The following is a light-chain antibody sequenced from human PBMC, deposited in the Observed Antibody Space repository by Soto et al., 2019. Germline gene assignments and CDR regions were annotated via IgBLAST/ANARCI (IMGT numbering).Light chain of an antibody. CDR1: TSNIGAPYD. CDR2: GDN. CDR3: CSYAESDTMI. V-gene: IGLV1-40*01. Sequence: QSVLTQPPSVSGAPGQRVSISCTGSTSNIGAPYDVHWYQHLPGTAPKLLIYGDNNRPSGVPDRFSGSKSGTSASLAITRLQAEDEADYYCCSYAESDTMIFGGGTKLTVL. J-gene: IGLJ2*01.